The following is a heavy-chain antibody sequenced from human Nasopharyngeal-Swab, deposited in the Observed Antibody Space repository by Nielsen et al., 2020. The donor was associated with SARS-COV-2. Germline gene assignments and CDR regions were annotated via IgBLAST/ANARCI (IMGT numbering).Heavy chain of an antibody. CDR1: GVSISSGSYY. CDR3: AREDRWTLTSFYYALDV. V-gene: IGHV4-61*09. Sequence: SETLSLTCSVSGVSISSGSYYWSWIRQPAGKGLEWIGHMYTSGSTNYNPSLKSRVAISIDTSKNQSSLRLSSVTAADTAVYYCAREDRWTLTSFYYALDVWGQGTTVTVSS. D-gene: IGHD3-9*01. CDR2: MYTSGST. J-gene: IGHJ6*02.